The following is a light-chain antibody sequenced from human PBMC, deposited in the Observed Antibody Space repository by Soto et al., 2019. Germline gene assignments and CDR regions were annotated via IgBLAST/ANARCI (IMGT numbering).Light chain of an antibody. J-gene: IGLJ3*02. CDR1: XGXXXYI. V-gene: IGLV4-60*02. Sequence: QPVLTQSSSASASLGSSVKLTCXXSXGXXXYIIAWHQQQPGKAPRFLMTLDRSGSYNRGSGVPDRFSGSSSGADRYLTISNLQFEDEGDYYCETWYSNTHKVFGGGTKLTVL. CDR3: ETWYSNTHKV. CDR2: LDRSGSY.